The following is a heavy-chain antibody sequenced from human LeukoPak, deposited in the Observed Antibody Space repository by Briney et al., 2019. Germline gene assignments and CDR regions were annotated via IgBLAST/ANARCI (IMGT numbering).Heavy chain of an antibody. V-gene: IGHV4-59*08. D-gene: IGHD4-17*01. Sequence: SETLSLTCTVSGGSISSYYWSWIRQPPGKGLEWIGYIYYSGSTNYNPSLKSRVTISVDTSKNQFSLKLSSVTAADTAMYYCARNSRTYGDYDFWGQGTLVTVSS. CDR2: IYYSGST. CDR3: ARNSRTYGDYDF. CDR1: GGSISSYY. J-gene: IGHJ4*02.